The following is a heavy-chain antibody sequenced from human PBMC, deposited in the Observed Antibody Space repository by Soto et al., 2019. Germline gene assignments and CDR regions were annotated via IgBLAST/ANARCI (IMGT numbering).Heavy chain of an antibody. CDR2: IYYSGST. CDR3: ARGIVVVTTVQLYYYGIDV. Sequence: SETLSLTCIVSGGSISSGGYYWSWVRQHPGTGLEWIGYIYYSGSTSYSPSLESRVTISLDTSKNHFSLTLNSVTAADTAVYYCARGIVVVTTVQLYYYGIDVWGQGNTVTVYS. V-gene: IGHV4-31*03. D-gene: IGHD2-21*02. J-gene: IGHJ6*02. CDR1: GGSISSGGYY.